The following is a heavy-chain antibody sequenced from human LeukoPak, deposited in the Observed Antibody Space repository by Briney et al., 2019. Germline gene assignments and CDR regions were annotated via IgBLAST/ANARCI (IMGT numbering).Heavy chain of an antibody. CDR3: ARDVGITVADSFDP. V-gene: IGHV1-18*01. J-gene: IGHJ5*02. CDR2: IHIYRGNT. CDR1: GYSSTNYG. D-gene: IGHD6-13*01. Sequence: ASVKVSCKASGYSSTNYGISWVRQAPGQGLEWMGWIHIYRGNTNYAQKFQGRVTMTTDTSTSTVYMEVRGLRSDDTAMYYCARDVGITVADSFDPWGLGTLVTVSS.